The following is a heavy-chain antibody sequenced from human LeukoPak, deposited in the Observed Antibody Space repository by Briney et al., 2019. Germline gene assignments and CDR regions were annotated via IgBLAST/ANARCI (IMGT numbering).Heavy chain of an antibody. D-gene: IGHD6-19*01. Sequence: PGGSLRLSCEASGFTFSSYAMGGVRQAPGRGLEWVSAISGSGGSTYYADSVKGRFTISRDNSKNTLYLQMNSLRAEDTAVYYCAKRQPAVAGGGVYWGQGTLVTVSS. CDR1: GFTFSSYA. J-gene: IGHJ4*02. CDR3: AKRQPAVAGGGVY. CDR2: ISGSGGST. V-gene: IGHV3-23*01.